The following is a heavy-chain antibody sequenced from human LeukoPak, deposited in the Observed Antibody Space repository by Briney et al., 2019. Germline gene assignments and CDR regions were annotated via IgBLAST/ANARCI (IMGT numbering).Heavy chain of an antibody. CDR3: ARDAPTSYSSSWYQIFYYHYYGMDV. Sequence: PGGSLRLSCAASGFTFSSCAMHWVRQAPGKGLEWVAVISYDGSNKYYADSVKGRFTISRDNSKNTLYLQMNSLRAEDTAVYYCARDAPTSYSSSWYQIFYYHYYGMDVWGQGTTVTVSS. CDR1: GFTFSSCA. D-gene: IGHD6-13*01. V-gene: IGHV3-30*04. J-gene: IGHJ6*02. CDR2: ISYDGSNK.